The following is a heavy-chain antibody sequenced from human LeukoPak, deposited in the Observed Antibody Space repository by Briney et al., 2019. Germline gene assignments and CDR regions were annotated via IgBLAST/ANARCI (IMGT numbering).Heavy chain of an antibody. V-gene: IGHV3-30*04. CDR1: GFTFSSYA. J-gene: IGHJ6*03. D-gene: IGHD4-17*01. CDR2: ISYDGSNK. CDR3: AKPSEYGYYYYYMDV. Sequence: TGGSLRLSCAASGFTFSSYAMHWVRQAPGKGLEWVAVISYDGSNKYYADSVKGRFTISRDNSKNTLYLQMNSLRAEDTAVYYCAKPSEYGYYYYYMDVWGKGTTVTVSS.